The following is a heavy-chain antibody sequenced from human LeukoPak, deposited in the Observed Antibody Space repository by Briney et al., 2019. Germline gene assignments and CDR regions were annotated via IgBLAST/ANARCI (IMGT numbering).Heavy chain of an antibody. J-gene: IGHJ5*02. CDR3: ARLPLFDP. V-gene: IGHV5-51*01. CDR1: GYSFTSYW. D-gene: IGHD3-3*01. Sequence: GESLKISCKGSGYSFTSYWIGWVRQLPGKGLECMGTIYPGDSDTRYSPSFQGQVIISADKSITPAYLQWSSLKASHTAMYYCARLPLFDPWGQGTLVTVSS. CDR2: IYPGDSDT.